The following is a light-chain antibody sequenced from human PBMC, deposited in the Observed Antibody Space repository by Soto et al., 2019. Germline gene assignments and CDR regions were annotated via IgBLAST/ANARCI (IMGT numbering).Light chain of an antibody. CDR2: DAS. Sequence: DIPMTQSPSTLSASVGDRVTITCRASQSISSWLAWYQQKPGKAPKLLIYDASSLESGVPSRFSGSGSGTELTLTISSLQPDDFATYYCQQYNIYPWTFGQGTKVEIK. CDR3: QQYNIYPWT. CDR1: QSISSW. J-gene: IGKJ1*01. V-gene: IGKV1-5*01.